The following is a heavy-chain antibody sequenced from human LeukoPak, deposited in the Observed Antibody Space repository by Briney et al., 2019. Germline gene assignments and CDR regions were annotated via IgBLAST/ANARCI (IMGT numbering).Heavy chain of an antibody. Sequence: SESLSLTCTVSGGTFSSGGYYWGWIGPRPGKGLEWIGYIYCSGSTYYNSSLKSRVTISVDTSKNQFSLKLSSVTAADTAVYYCARDDYGMHVWGKGTTVTVSS. CDR3: ARDDYGMHV. V-gene: IGHV4-31*02. CDR1: GGTFSSGGYY. J-gene: IGHJ6*04. CDR2: IYCSGST.